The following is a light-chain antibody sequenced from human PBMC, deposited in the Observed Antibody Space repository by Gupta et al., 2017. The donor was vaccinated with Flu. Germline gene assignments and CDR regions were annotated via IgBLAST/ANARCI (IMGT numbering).Light chain of an antibody. CDR1: QSVSSSY. Sequence: EIVLTQSPGTLSLSPGERATLSCRASQSVSSSYLAWYQQKPGQAPRLLIYGASSRATGIPDRFSGSGSGTDFTLTISRLEPEDFAVYYCQQDGSPLTFGHGTKVDIK. CDR3: QQDGSPLT. V-gene: IGKV3-20*01. CDR2: GAS. J-gene: IGKJ3*01.